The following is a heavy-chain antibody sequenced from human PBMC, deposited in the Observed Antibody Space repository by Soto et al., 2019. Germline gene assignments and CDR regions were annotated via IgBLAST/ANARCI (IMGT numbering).Heavy chain of an antibody. Sequence: QVQLQQWGAGLLKPSETLSLTCAVYGGSFSGYYWSWIRQPPGKGLEWIGEINHSGSTNYNPSLKRRVTISVDTSKNQFSLKLSSVTAADTAVYYCAKIVVVTHERVYYYYGMDVWGQGTTVTVSS. CDR3: AKIVVVTHERVYYYYGMDV. D-gene: IGHD2-2*01. CDR1: GGSFSGYY. V-gene: IGHV4-34*01. CDR2: INHSGST. J-gene: IGHJ6*02.